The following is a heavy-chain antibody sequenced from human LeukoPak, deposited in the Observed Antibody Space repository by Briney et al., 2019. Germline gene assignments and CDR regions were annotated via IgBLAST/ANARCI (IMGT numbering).Heavy chain of an antibody. V-gene: IGHV4-39*07. J-gene: IGHJ4*02. CDR1: VDSINSSISY. D-gene: IGHD5-24*01. CDR3: ARVFQFSHFDC. CDR2: IFYSGST. Sequence: SETLSLTSTVPVDSINSSISYGGWVRHPPGGGLEWIATIFYSGSTYYNPSLKSRVTISLDTSKPQFSLKLKSVTAADTAVYYCARVFQFSHFDCWGQGTLVTVSS.